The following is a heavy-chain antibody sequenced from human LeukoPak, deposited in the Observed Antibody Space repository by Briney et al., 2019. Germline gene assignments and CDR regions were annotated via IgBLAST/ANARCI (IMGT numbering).Heavy chain of an antibody. D-gene: IGHD4-23*01. V-gene: IGHV3-21*01. CDR2: ISSSSSYI. Sequence: PGGSLRLSCAASGFTFSSYSMNWVRQAPEKGLEWVSSISSSSSYIYYADSVKGRFTISRDNAKNSLYLQMNSLRAEDTAVYYCARDDYGGTNFDYWGLGTLVTVSS. CDR1: GFTFSSYS. J-gene: IGHJ4*02. CDR3: ARDDYGGTNFDY.